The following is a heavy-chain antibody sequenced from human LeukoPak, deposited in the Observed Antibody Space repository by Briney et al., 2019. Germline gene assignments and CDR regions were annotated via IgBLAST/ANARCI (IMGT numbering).Heavy chain of an antibody. Sequence: PGGSLRLSCVGSGFTFSRSAMSWVRLAPGKGLEWVSGISGSGGHTYYTDSVKGRFTISRDNSKTTVSLQMNSLTTDDTAVYYCAKEGRFTVAAVVVENYFDFWGQGTPVIVSA. V-gene: IGHV3-23*01. CDR1: GFTFSRSA. CDR2: ISGSGGHT. CDR3: AKEGRFTVAAVVVENYFDF. D-gene: IGHD3-22*01. J-gene: IGHJ4*02.